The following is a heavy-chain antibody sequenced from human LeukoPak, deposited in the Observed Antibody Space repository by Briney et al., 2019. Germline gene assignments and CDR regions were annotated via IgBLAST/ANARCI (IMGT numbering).Heavy chain of an antibody. Sequence: SETLSLTCAVSGGSISSGGYSWSWIRQPPGKGLEWIGYIYHSGSTYYNPSRKSRVTISVDRSKNQFSLKLSSVTAADTAVYYCARTWIQLGYFDYWGQGTLVTVSS. CDR1: GGSISSGGYS. J-gene: IGHJ4*02. CDR3: ARTWIQLGYFDY. V-gene: IGHV4-30-2*01. D-gene: IGHD5-18*01. CDR2: IYHSGST.